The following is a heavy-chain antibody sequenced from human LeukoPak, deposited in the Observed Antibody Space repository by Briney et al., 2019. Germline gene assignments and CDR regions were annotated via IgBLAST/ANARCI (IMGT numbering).Heavy chain of an antibody. CDR2: IYYSGST. D-gene: IGHD3-16*01. CDR3: AREVWGYGMDV. Sequence: PSETLSLTCTVSGGSISSYYRSWIRQPPGKGLEWIGYIYYSGSTNYNPSLKSRVTISVDTSKNQFSLKLSSVTAADTAVYYCAREVWGYGMDVWGQGTTVTVSS. J-gene: IGHJ6*02. V-gene: IGHV4-59*01. CDR1: GGSISSYY.